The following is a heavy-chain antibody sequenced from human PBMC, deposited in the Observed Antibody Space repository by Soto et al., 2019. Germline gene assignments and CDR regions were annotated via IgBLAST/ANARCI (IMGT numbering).Heavy chain of an antibody. CDR2: ISYDGSNK. V-gene: IGHV3-30*18. CDR3: AKDHSAYGVWGAYFDY. Sequence: WGSLRLSCAASGFTFSSYGMHWVRQAPGKGLEWVAIISYDGSNKYYADSVKGRFTISRDNSMNTLYLQMNSLRAEDTAVYCCAKDHSAYGVWGAYFDYWGQGTLVTVSS. J-gene: IGHJ4*02. CDR1: GFTFSSYG. D-gene: IGHD5-12*01.